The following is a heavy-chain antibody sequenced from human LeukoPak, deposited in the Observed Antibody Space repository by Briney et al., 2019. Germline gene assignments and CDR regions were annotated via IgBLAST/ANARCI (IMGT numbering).Heavy chain of an antibody. D-gene: IGHD3-10*02. V-gene: IGHV3-21*01. CDR3: AELGITMIGGV. CDR1: GFTFSSYN. Sequence: PGGSLRLSCAASGFTFSSYNMNWVRQAPGKGLEWVSSITSSSSYIYYADSVKGRFTISRDNAKNSLYLQMNSLRAEDTAVYYCAELGITMIGGVWGKGTTVTITS. CDR2: ITSSSSYI. J-gene: IGHJ6*04.